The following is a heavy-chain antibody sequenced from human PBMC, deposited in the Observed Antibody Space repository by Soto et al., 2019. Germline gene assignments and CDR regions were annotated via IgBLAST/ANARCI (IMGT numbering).Heavy chain of an antibody. CDR2: IYYSGST. CDR1: GGSISSYY. V-gene: IGHV4-59*01. J-gene: IGHJ4*02. CDR3: AREGDYSGSHDPLYYFDY. D-gene: IGHD1-26*01. Sequence: SETLSLTCTVSGGSISSYYWSWIRQPPGKGLEWIGYIYYSGSTNYNPSLKSRVTIPIDTSKNQFSLKLSSVTAADTAVYYCAREGDYSGSHDPLYYFDYWGQGTLVTVSS.